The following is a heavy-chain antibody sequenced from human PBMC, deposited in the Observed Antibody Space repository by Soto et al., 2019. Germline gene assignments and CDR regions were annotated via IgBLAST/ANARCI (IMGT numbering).Heavy chain of an antibody. V-gene: IGHV3-30*18. CDR2: ISYNGSNK. D-gene: IGHD6-19*01. CDR1: GFTLSNYG. J-gene: IGHJ5*02. Sequence: QVQLVESGGGVVQPGRSLRLSCAASGFTLSNYGMHWVRQAPGKGLEWVAVISYNGSNKDYADSVKGRFTISRDNSKNTLYLQMNSLRAEDTAVYYCAKDYMEWLVAGWFDPWGQGTLVTVSS. CDR3: AKDYMEWLVAGWFDP.